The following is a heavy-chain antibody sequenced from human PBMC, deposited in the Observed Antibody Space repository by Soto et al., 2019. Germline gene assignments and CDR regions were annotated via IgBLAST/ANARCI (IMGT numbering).Heavy chain of an antibody. CDR2: INPNSGGT. Sequence: VKVSCKASGYTFTGYYMHWVRQAPGQGLEWMGWINPNSGGTNYAQKFQGRVTMTRDTSISTAYMELSRLRSDDTAVYYCARGSSSWHGEFDYWGQGTLVTVSS. CDR1: GYTFTGYY. J-gene: IGHJ4*02. D-gene: IGHD6-13*01. V-gene: IGHV1-2*02. CDR3: ARGSSSWHGEFDY.